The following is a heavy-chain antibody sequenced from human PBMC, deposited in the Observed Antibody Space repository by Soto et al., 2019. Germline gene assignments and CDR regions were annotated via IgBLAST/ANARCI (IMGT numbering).Heavy chain of an antibody. Sequence: QVHLVQSGAEVKKPGASVKVSCKASGYIFTSYGISWVRQAPGQGLEWMGWISVYNGDTRYAQKVQGRVTITADPDTNTAYMELRTLRSDDTAVYYCARRSGFCSSTSCYDDYWGQGTLVTVSS. D-gene: IGHD2-2*03. CDR2: ISVYNGDT. J-gene: IGHJ4*02. CDR1: GYIFTSYG. CDR3: ARRSGFCSSTSCYDDY. V-gene: IGHV1-18*01.